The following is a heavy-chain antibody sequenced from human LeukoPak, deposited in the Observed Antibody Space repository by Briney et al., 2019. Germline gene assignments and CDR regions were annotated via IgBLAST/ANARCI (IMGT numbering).Heavy chain of an antibody. V-gene: IGHV3-30*04. CDR1: GFTFSSYA. D-gene: IGHD2-21*02. J-gene: IGHJ4*02. Sequence: GGSLRLSCAASGFTFSSYAMHWVRQAPGKGLEWVAVISYDGSNKYYADSVKGRFTISRVNPKNTLYLQMNSLRAEDTAVYYCARDLVPGVTLWGGFDYWGQGTLVTVSS. CDR3: ARDLVPGVTLWGGFDY. CDR2: ISYDGSNK.